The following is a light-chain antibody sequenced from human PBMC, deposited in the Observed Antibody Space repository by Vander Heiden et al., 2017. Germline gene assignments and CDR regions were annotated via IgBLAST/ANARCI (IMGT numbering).Light chain of an antibody. CDR2: DAS. V-gene: IGKV3-20*01. J-gene: IGKJ2*01. CDR3: QQYGTWYT. Sequence: VLTQSPGILSLSPGDRATLSCRASQSIGSNYLAWYQQKPGQAPRLLMYDASSSATGFPDRFSGRGSGTDFTLTISRLEPEDSAVYFCQQYGTWYTFGQGTKLEIK. CDR1: QSIGSNY.